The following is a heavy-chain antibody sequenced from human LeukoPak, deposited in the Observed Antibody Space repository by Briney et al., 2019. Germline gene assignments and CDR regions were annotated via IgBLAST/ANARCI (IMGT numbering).Heavy chain of an antibody. D-gene: IGHD3-3*01. CDR2: INHSGST. J-gene: IGHJ3*02. CDR3: ARGLFWSGYLADAFDI. V-gene: IGHV4-34*09. Sequence: SETLSLTCAVHGGSFSGYYWSWIRQPPGKGLEWIGEINHSGSTNYNPSLKSRVTISVDTSKNQFSLKLSSVTAADTAVYYCARGLFWSGYLADAFDIWGLGTMVTVSS. CDR1: GGSFSGYY.